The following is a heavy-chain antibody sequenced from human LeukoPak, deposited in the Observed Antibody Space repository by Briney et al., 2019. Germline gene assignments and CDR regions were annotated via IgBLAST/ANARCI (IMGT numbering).Heavy chain of an antibody. Sequence: GGSLRLSCAASGFTFSDYYMSWIRQAPGKGLEWVSYISSSGTTIYYAASVKGRFTISRDNAKNSLYLQMNSLRAEDTAVYHCARPLRGYSNGPGGYWGQGTLVTVSS. CDR3: ARPLRGYSNGPGGY. D-gene: IGHD4-11*01. CDR2: ISSSGTTI. CDR1: GFTFSDYY. J-gene: IGHJ4*02. V-gene: IGHV3-11*01.